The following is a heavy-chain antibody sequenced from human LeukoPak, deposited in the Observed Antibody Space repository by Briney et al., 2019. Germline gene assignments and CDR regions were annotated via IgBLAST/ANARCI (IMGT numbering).Heavy chain of an antibody. CDR2: ISISGANT. CDR3: VKDIQLSY. Sequence: GGSLRLSCAASGFGFKDAAMTWVRQAPGKALEWVSLISISGANTYYADSVKGRFTISRDNSKSTVSLQMNSLRAEDTAMYYCVKDIQLSYWGQGTLVTVSS. D-gene: IGHD3-16*02. J-gene: IGHJ4*02. V-gene: IGHV3-23*01. CDR1: GFGFKDAA.